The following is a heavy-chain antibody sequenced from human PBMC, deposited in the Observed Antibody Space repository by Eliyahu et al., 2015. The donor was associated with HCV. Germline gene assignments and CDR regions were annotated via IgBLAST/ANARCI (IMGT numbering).Heavy chain of an antibody. J-gene: IGHJ4*02. D-gene: IGHD4-23*01. CDR3: ARHQLGWFSRNFDY. V-gene: IGHV4-39*01. Sequence: QLQLQESGPGLVKPSETLSLTCTVSGGSIXSSSYYWGWXRQPPGKGLXWIGSIYYSGSTYYNPSLKSRVTISVDTSKNQFSLKLSSVTAADTAVYYCARHQLGWFSRNFDYWGQGTLVTVSS. CDR2: IYYSGST. CDR1: GGSIXSSSYY.